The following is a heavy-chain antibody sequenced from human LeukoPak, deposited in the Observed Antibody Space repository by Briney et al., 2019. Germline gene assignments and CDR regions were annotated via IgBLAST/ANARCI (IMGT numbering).Heavy chain of an antibody. Sequence: PGGSLRLSCAASGFTFSSYAMHWVRQAPGKGLEWVAVISYDGSNKYYADSVKGRFTISRDNSKDTLYLQMSSLRAEDTAVYYCARDHPLGDYWGQGTLVTVSS. D-gene: IGHD7-27*01. CDR3: ARDHPLGDY. J-gene: IGHJ4*02. CDR2: ISYDGSNK. V-gene: IGHV3-30*04. CDR1: GFTFSSYA.